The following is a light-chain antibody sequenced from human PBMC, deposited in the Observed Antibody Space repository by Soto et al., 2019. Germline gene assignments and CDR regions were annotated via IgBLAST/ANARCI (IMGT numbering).Light chain of an antibody. J-gene: IGKJ4*01. CDR3: QQYGTSPLT. CDR2: GAS. Sequence: EIVLTQSPGTLSLSPGERATLSCRASQSVTSTYLAWYQQKPGQAPRLLIYGASNRATGIADRFSGSGSGTDFTLTISRLEPEDLAVYYCQQYGTSPLTFGGGTKVEIK. V-gene: IGKV3-20*01. CDR1: QSVTSTY.